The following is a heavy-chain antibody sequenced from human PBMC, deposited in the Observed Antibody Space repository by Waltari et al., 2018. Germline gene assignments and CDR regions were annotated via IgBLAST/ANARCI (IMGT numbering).Heavy chain of an antibody. CDR1: GYSISSGYY. D-gene: IGHD5-12*01. J-gene: IGHJ4*02. Sequence: QVQLQESGPGLVKPSETLSLTCAVSGYSISSGYYWGWIRQPPGKGLEWIGSIYHSGSTYYNPSLKSRVTISVDTSKNQCSLKLSSVTAADTAVYYCARQMGYDWDYWGQGTLVTVSS. CDR3: ARQMGYDWDY. CDR2: IYHSGST. V-gene: IGHV4-38-2*01.